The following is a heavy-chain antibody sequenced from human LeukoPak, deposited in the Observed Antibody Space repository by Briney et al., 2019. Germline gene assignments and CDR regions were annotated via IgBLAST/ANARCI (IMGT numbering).Heavy chain of an antibody. CDR1: GGTFSSYA. J-gene: IGHJ4*02. CDR2: IIPIFGTA. V-gene: IGHV1-69*05. D-gene: IGHD5-24*01. CDR3: ARPRDGYTYGCDY. Sequence: SVKVSCKASGGTFSSYAISWVRQAPGQGLEWMGRIIPIFGTANYAQKFQGRVTITTDESTSTAYMELSSLRSEDTAVYYCARPRDGYTYGCDYWRQRTLVTVSS.